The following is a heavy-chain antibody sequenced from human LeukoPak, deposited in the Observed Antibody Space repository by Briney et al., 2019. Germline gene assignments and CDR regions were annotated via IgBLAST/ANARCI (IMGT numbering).Heavy chain of an antibody. CDR2: ISAYNGNT. CDR3: ARDQVGDYVWGSYRYRQNYDY. J-gene: IGHJ4*02. D-gene: IGHD3-16*02. V-gene: IGHV1-18*01. Sequence: ASVKVSCKASGYTFTSYGISWVRQAPGQGLEWMGWISAYNGNTNYAQKLQGRVTMTTGTSTSTAYMELRSLRSDDTAVYYCARDQVGDYVWGSYRYRQNYDYWGQGTLVTVSS. CDR1: GYTFTSYG.